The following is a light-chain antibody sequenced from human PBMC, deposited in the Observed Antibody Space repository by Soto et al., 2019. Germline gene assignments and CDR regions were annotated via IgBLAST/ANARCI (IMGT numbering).Light chain of an antibody. CDR1: QTIDRS. Sequence: DVQMTQSPPSLSASVGDRVTITCRASQTIDRSLNWYQQKPGKAPNLLIYDASNLQSGVPSRFSGSGSGTEFTLTISGLQRDDFVTCSCQQSHSRPFTFGPRTKVDI. CDR3: QQSHSRPFT. J-gene: IGKJ3*01. CDR2: DAS. V-gene: IGKV1-39*01.